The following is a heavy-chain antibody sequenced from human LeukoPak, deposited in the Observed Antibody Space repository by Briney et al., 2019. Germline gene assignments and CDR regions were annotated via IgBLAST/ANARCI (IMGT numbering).Heavy chain of an antibody. Sequence: ASLKLSCKASGYTFTSYCISWVRQAPGQGLEWMAWISAYNGNTNYAQKLQGRVTMTTDTSTSTAYMELRRLRSDDMAVYYCARAYYYDSSGYYLDYWGQGTLVTVSS. D-gene: IGHD3-22*01. J-gene: IGHJ4*02. CDR1: GYTFTSYC. CDR3: ARAYYYDSSGYYLDY. CDR2: ISAYNGNT. V-gene: IGHV1-18*03.